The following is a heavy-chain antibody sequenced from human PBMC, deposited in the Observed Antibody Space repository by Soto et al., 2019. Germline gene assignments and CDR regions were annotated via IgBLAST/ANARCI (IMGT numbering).Heavy chain of an antibody. CDR2: IYWDDDK. CDR1: GFSLTTSGEG. J-gene: IGHJ4*02. Sequence: QITLRESGPALVKPTQTLTLTCTFSGFSLTTSGEGVGWIRQPPGKAPEWLALIYWDDDKRYSPFLKNRLTTSGDPSRSQVVLTMTNMDPVDTATYYCAHRKKTVIVATYFDYWGQGTLVTVSS. V-gene: IGHV2-5*02. D-gene: IGHD5-12*01. CDR3: AHRKKTVIVATYFDY.